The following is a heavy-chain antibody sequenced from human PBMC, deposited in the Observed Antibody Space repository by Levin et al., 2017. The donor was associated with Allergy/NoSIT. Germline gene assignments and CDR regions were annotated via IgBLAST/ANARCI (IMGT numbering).Heavy chain of an antibody. CDR1: AFSFSSYT. D-gene: IGHD1-7*01. Sequence: QSSETLSLTCAASAFSFSSYTMHWVRQTPDRGLEWVAVISLDGSNKYYADSVKGRFTISRDNSKNTLYLQMNSLRAEDTAVYYCAREPHLIGGNYYYYFYGMDVWGQGTTVTVSS. CDR3: AREPHLIGGNYYYYFYGMDV. CDR2: ISLDGSNK. J-gene: IGHJ6*02. V-gene: IGHV3-30*04.